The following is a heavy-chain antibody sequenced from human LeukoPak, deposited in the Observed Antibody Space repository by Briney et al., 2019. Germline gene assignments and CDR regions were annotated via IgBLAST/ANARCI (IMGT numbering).Heavy chain of an antibody. J-gene: IGHJ4*02. CDR1: GFTFSTYA. CDR3: AKGLWAHPYFDY. CDR2: ISGSGGST. V-gene: IGHV3-23*01. Sequence: GGSLRLSCAASGFTFSTYAMSWVRQAPGKGLEWVSAISGSGGSTYYADSVKGRFTISRDNSKNTLYLQMNSLRAEDTAVYYCAKGLWAHPYFDYWGQGTLVTVSS. D-gene: IGHD7-27*01.